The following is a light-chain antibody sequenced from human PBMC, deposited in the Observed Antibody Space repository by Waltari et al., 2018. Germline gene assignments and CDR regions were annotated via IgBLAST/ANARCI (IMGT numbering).Light chain of an antibody. CDR3: QTGGHGTWV. J-gene: IGLJ3*02. Sequence: QLVLTQSPSASASLGASVKLTCTLDRGHTRNIISSPHQHPQKGPRYLMKINSDGSHSKGDEIPDRFSGSSSGAERYLTISSLQSEDEADYYCQTGGHGTWVFGGGTKLTVL. CDR2: INSDGSH. CDR1: RGHTRNI. V-gene: IGLV4-69*01.